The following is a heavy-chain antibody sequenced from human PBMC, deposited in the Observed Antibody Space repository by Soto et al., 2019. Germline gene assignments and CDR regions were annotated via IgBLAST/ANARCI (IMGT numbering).Heavy chain of an antibody. CDR2: ISSEGTTT. J-gene: IGHJ6*02. D-gene: IGHD3-10*01. V-gene: IGHV3-11*01. CDR1: GFTSSYYY. Sequence: GWSLRLSSAASGFTSSYYYMTSIRQDPAEGLEWGSYISSEGTTTYYADSVRDRFSISLDNAKNSVYLQMNSLRADDSGVYYCARDLEGSGSHWLGYNYYAMDVWGQGTTVTVSS. CDR3: ARDLEGSGSHWLGYNYYAMDV.